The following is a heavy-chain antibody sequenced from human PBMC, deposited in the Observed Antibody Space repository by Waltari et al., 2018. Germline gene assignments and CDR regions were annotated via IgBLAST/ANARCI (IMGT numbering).Heavy chain of an antibody. Sequence: QVQLQESGPGLVKPSETLSLTCTVSGGSISSYYWSWIRQPPGKGLEWIGYIYYSGSTNYNPSLKSRVTISVDTSKNQCSLKLSSVTAADTAVYYCARGYGFREFLLFDYWGQGTLVTVSS. V-gene: IGHV4-59*01. J-gene: IGHJ4*02. CDR2: IYYSGST. D-gene: IGHD3-10*01. CDR1: GGSISSYY. CDR3: ARGYGFREFLLFDY.